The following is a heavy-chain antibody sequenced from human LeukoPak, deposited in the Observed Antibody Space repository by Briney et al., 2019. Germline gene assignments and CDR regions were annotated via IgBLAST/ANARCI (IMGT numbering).Heavy chain of an antibody. CDR1: GGSMSNYY. Sequence: SETLSLTCTVSGGSMSNYYWNWIRQPPGKGLEMIGYMFYTGSDKYNPSLKSRLTISVDTSKRRISLKLTSVTAADTAVYYCATNLPGYSYGYWVAWGQGTLVTVSS. V-gene: IGHV4-59*01. D-gene: IGHD5-18*01. CDR2: MFYTGSD. J-gene: IGHJ5*02. CDR3: ATNLPGYSYGYWVA.